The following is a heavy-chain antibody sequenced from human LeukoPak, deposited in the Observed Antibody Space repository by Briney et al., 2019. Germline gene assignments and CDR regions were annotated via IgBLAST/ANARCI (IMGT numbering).Heavy chain of an antibody. CDR2: IYSSGST. CDR3: ARFAYCGGHCWYYFDY. V-gene: IGHV4-59*01. Sequence: SETLSLTCTVSGGSISSYYWSWIRQPPGKGLEWIGYIYSSGSTNYNPSLKSRITISVDASKNQFSLKLSSVTAADTAVYYCARFAYCGGHCWYYFDYWGQGSLVTVSS. CDR1: GGSISSYY. J-gene: IGHJ4*02. D-gene: IGHD2-21*02.